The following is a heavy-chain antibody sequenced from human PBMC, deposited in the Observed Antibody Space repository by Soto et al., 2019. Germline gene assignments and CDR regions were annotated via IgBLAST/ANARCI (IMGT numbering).Heavy chain of an antibody. D-gene: IGHD2-21*01. Sequence: GASVKVSCKASGYTFTSYYMHWVRQAPGQGLEWMGIINPSGGSTSYAQKFQGRVTMTRDTSTSTVYMELSSLRSEDTAVYYCASSYCGGDCSAYYYYYMDVWGKGTTVTVSS. J-gene: IGHJ6*03. CDR1: GYTFTSYY. V-gene: IGHV1-46*01. CDR2: INPSGGST. CDR3: ASSYCGGDCSAYYYYYMDV.